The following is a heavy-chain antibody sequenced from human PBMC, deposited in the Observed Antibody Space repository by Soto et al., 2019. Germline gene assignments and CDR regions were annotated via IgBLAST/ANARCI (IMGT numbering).Heavy chain of an antibody. V-gene: IGHV3-21*01. CDR1: GFTFSSYS. Sequence: GGSLRLSCAASGFTFSSYSMNWVRQAPGKGLEWVSSISSSSSYIYYADSVKGRFTISRDNAKNSLYLQMNSLRAEDTAVYYCATATQVAAVFYYYYMDVWGKGTTVTVSS. CDR3: ATATQVAAVFYYYYMDV. D-gene: IGHD2-15*01. CDR2: ISSSSSYI. J-gene: IGHJ6*03.